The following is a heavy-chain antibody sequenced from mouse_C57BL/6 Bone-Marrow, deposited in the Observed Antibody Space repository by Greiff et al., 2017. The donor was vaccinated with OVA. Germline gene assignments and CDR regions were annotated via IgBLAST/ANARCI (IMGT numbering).Heavy chain of an antibody. V-gene: IGHV14-3*01. D-gene: IGHD1-1*01. CDR1: GFNIKNTY. CDR3: ARSTYTVVAKDWYFDV. CDR2: IDPANGNT. J-gene: IGHJ1*03. Sequence: EVMLVESVAELVRPGASVKLSCTASGFNIKNTYMHWVKQRPEQGLEWIGRIDPANGNTKYAPKFQGKATITADTSSNTAYLQLSSLTSEDTAIYYCARSTYTVVAKDWYFDVWGTGTTVTVSS.